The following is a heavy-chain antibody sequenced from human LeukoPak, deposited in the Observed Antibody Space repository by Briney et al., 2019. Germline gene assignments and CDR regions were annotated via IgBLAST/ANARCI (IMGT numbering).Heavy chain of an antibody. V-gene: IGHV1-69*13. D-gene: IGHD5-18*01. CDR1: GGTFSSYA. CDR3: ARGIDVDTAMAYYYYYGMDV. Sequence: SVKVSCKASGGTFSSYAISWVRQAPGQGLEWMGGIIPIFGTANYAQKFQGRVTITADESTSTAYMELSSLRSEDTAVYYCARGIDVDTAMAYYYYYGMDVWGQGTTVTVSS. CDR2: IIPIFGTA. J-gene: IGHJ6*02.